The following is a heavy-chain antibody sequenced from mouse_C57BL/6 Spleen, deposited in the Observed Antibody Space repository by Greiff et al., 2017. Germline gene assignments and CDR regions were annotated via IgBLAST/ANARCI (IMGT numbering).Heavy chain of an antibody. CDR2: IYPGDGDT. J-gene: IGHJ1*03. Sequence: VQLQQSGAELVKPGASVKISCKASGYAFSSYWMNWVKQRPGKGLEWIGQIYPGDGDTNYNGKFKGKATLTEDQSSSPAYMQLSSLTSEDSAVYVCANYYGSSYGYFDVWGTGTTVTVSS. CDR3: ANYYGSSYGYFDV. V-gene: IGHV1-80*01. CDR1: GYAFSSYW. D-gene: IGHD1-1*01.